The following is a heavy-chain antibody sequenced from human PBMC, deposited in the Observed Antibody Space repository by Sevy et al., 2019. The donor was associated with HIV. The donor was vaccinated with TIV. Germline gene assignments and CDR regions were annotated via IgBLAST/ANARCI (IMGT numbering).Heavy chain of an antibody. Sequence: GGSLRLSCVASGFTLPDYEMNWVRQAPGKGLEWVASISRSGTTIYYADSLKGRFTISRDSGKNSVYLQMNSLRAEDTGFYFCARGPGYYDSGSWLDPWGQGTLVTVSS. J-gene: IGHJ5*02. CDR3: ARGPGYYDSGSWLDP. D-gene: IGHD3-9*01. CDR1: GFTLPDYE. V-gene: IGHV3-48*03. CDR2: ISRSGTTI.